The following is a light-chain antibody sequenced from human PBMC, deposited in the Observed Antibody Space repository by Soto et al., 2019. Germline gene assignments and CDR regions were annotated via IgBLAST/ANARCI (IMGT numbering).Light chain of an antibody. CDR1: QSVSSN. CDR3: QQYDNWPST. CDR2: GAS. J-gene: IGKJ1*01. Sequence: EIVMTQSPATLSVSPGQRATLSCRASQSVSSNLAWYQQKLGQAPRLLIYGASTRATGIPGRFSGSGSGTEFTLTISSLQSEDLAVYYCQQYDNWPSTFGQGTKVEIK. V-gene: IGKV3-15*01.